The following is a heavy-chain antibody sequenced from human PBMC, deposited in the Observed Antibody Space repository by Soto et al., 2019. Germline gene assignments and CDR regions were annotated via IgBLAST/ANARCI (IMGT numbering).Heavy chain of an antibody. CDR2: INDQGGSP. D-gene: IGHD3-16*01. Sequence: GGSLRLSCAASGFTFSNYWMHWVRQAPGKGLVWISRINDQGGSPTYADSVKGRFTISRDNSKNTLYLQMDSLRAEDTAIYYCAGRLTTAASLDYWGRGTLVTVSS. CDR3: AGRLTTAASLDY. CDR1: GFTFSNYW. J-gene: IGHJ4*02. V-gene: IGHV3-74*01.